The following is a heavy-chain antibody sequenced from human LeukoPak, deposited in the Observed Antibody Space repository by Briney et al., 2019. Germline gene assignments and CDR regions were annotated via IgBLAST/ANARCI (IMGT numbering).Heavy chain of an antibody. CDR2: IYYSGRT. V-gene: IGHV4-39*01. D-gene: IGHD2-21*02. Sequence: SETLSLTCTVSGGSISSSRYYWGWIRQPPGKGLECIVCIYYSGRTYYNPSVKSRVKISVDTSKKQFSLRLSSVTAADTAVYYCARRIATVISSFDYWGQGTLVTVSS. J-gene: IGHJ4*02. CDR1: GGSISSSRYY. CDR3: ARRIATVISSFDY.